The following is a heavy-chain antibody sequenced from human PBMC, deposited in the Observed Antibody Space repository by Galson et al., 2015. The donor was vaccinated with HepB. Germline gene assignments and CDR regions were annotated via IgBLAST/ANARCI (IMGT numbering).Heavy chain of an antibody. D-gene: IGHD6-13*01. V-gene: IGHV3-53*01. J-gene: IGHJ2*01. CDR1: GFTVSSNY. Sequence: SLRLSCAASGFTVSSNYMSWVRQAPGKGLEWVSVIYSGGSTYYADPVKGRFTISRDNSKNSLYLQMNSLRAEDTAVYYCARDSSSWSLDRYFDLWGRGTLVTVSS. CDR2: IYSGGST. CDR3: ARDSSSWSLDRYFDL.